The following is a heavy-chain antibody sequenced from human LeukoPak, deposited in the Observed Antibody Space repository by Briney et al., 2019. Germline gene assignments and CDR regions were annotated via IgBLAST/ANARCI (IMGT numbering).Heavy chain of an antibody. CDR2: ISGSGGST. D-gene: IGHD3-16*01. CDR1: GFTFSSYA. J-gene: IGHJ4*02. CDR3: AKRSGGNQGYFDY. V-gene: IGHV3-23*01. Sequence: PGGSLRLSCAASGFTFSSYAMSWVRQAPGKGLEWVSAISGSGGSTYYADSVKGRFTISRDNSKNTPYLQMNSLRAEDTAVYYCAKRSGGNQGYFDYWGQGTLVTVSS.